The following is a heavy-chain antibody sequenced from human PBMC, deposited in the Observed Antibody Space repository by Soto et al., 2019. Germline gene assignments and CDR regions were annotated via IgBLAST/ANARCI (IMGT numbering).Heavy chain of an antibody. CDR1: GFTFSSYA. J-gene: IGHJ6*02. V-gene: IGHV3-23*01. CDR3: AKEDRSWGPRSRFGYPRFSYGMDV. CDR2: ISGSGGST. Sequence: GGSLRLSCAASGFTFSSYAMSWVRQAPGKGLEWVSAISGSGGSTYYADSVKGRFTISRDNSKNTLYLQMNSLRAEDTAVYYCAKEDRSWGPRSRFGYPRFSYGMDVWGQGTTVTVSS. D-gene: IGHD3-10*01.